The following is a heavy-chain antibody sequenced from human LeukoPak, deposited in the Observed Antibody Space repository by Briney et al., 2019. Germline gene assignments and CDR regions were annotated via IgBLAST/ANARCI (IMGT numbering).Heavy chain of an antibody. Sequence: SETLSLTCAVYSGSFSGYYWSWIRQPPGKGLEWIGEINHSGSTNYNPSLKSRVTISVDTSKNQFSLKLSSVTAADTAVYYCARVRILWFGELDAFDIWGQGTTVTVSS. J-gene: IGHJ3*02. D-gene: IGHD3-10*01. V-gene: IGHV4-34*01. CDR3: ARVRILWFGELDAFDI. CDR1: SGSFSGYY. CDR2: INHSGST.